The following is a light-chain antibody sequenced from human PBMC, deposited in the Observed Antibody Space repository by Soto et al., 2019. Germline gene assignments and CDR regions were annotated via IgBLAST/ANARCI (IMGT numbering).Light chain of an antibody. V-gene: IGKV3-20*01. CDR1: QRVSSSF. J-gene: IGKJ4*01. CDR3: KQYGSSPLT. Sequence: EIVLTQSPGTLSLSPGESATLSCRASQRVSSSFFAGYQQKPGQAPRPLIYGAFSRATGAPDRFSGSGSGRVFTLTISSLEPEDFAMYYCKQYGSSPLTFGGGTKVYIK. CDR2: GAF.